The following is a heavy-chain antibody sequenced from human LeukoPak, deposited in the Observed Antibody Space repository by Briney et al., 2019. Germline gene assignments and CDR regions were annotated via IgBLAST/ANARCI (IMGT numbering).Heavy chain of an antibody. D-gene: IGHD3-10*01. Sequence: GGSLRLSGAASGFTFSTYWMHWVRQAPGKGLVWVSSINSDASRTSHADSVKGRFTISRDNAKNTLYLQLNSLRAEDTAVYYCARGNYHGMDVWGQGTTVTVSS. J-gene: IGHJ6*02. V-gene: IGHV3-74*01. CDR2: INSDASRT. CDR3: ARGNYHGMDV. CDR1: GFTFSTYW.